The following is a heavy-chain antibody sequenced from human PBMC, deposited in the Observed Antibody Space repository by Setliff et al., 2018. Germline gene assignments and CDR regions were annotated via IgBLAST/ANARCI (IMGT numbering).Heavy chain of an antibody. V-gene: IGHV1-18*01. J-gene: IGHJ4*02. CDR3: SRLVRFCTRTACQRLSGGEF. CDR1: GYTFDDYG. Sequence: ASVKVSCKTSGYTFDDYGITWVRQAPGQGLEWMGWISPHTGNTYYTPKLHGRVTLTTDTSARTAYMELRSLSSDDTAVYYCSRLVRFCTRTACQRLSGGEFWGQGTLVTVSS. CDR2: ISPHTGNT. D-gene: IGHD2-8*01.